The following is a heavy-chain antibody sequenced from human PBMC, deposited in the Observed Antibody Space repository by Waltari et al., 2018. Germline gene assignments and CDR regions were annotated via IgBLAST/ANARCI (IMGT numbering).Heavy chain of an antibody. CDR1: GGSISSSSYY. D-gene: IGHD3-9*01. CDR2: IYYSGST. Sequence: QLQLQESGPGLVKPSETLSITCTVSGGSISSSSYYWGWNRQPPGQGLEWMGSIYYSGSTYYNPSLKSRVTISVDTSKNQFSLKLSSVTAADTAVYYCARQGLRYFDWLHRFDYWGQGTLVTVSS. CDR3: ARQGLRYFDWLHRFDY. J-gene: IGHJ4*02. V-gene: IGHV4-39*01.